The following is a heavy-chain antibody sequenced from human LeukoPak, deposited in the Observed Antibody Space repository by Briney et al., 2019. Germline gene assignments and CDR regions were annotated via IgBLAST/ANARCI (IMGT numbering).Heavy chain of an antibody. CDR2: ISYDGSSK. Sequence: GGSLRLSCAASGFTFSNYGMHWVRQAPGKGLEWVAVISYDGSSKYYADSVKGRFTISRDNSKNTLYLQMNSLRAEDTAVYYCARDGGGLVVVPAGYGMDVWGQGTTVTVSS. J-gene: IGHJ6*02. D-gene: IGHD2-2*01. V-gene: IGHV3-30*03. CDR1: GFTFSNYG. CDR3: ARDGGGLVVVPAGYGMDV.